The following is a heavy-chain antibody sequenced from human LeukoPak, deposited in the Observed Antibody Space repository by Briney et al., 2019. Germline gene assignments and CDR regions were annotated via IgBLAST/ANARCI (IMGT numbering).Heavy chain of an antibody. Sequence: SQTLSLTCAISGDSVSSISVAWNWIRQSPSRGLEWLGRTYYRSKWYNDYADSVKSRITVNADTSKNHFSLQLNSVTPEDTAVYYCAREGYSYGYRYWYFDLWGRGTLVTVSS. CDR2: TYYRSKWYN. CDR3: AREGYSYGYRYWYFDL. D-gene: IGHD5-18*01. J-gene: IGHJ2*01. V-gene: IGHV6-1*01. CDR1: GDSVSSISVA.